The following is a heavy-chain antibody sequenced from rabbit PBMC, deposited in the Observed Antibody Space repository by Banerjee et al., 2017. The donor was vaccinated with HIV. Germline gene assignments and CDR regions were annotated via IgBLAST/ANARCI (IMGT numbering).Heavy chain of an antibody. V-gene: IGHV1S7*01. Sequence: QELVESGGGLVTLGGSLKLSCKASGIDFNNYGISWVRQAPGKGLEWIAYIYPDYGSTDYASWVNGRFTISLDNAQNTVFLQMTSLTAADTATYFCARGLVAGVLDLWGQGTLVTVS. J-gene: IGHJ3*01. CDR1: GIDFNNYG. D-gene: IGHD3-3*01. CDR2: IYPDYGST. CDR3: ARGLVAGVLDL.